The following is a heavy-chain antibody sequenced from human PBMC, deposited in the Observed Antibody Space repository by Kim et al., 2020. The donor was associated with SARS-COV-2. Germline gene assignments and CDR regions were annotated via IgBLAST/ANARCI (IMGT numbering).Heavy chain of an antibody. D-gene: IGHD6-19*01. V-gene: IGHV3-23*01. CDR3: AKGTIAVDSGYYFGMDV. Sequence: GKGRFTISRDKSKNTLYLQMNSLRAEDTAVYYCAKGTIAVDSGYYFGMDVWGQGTTVTVSS. J-gene: IGHJ6*02.